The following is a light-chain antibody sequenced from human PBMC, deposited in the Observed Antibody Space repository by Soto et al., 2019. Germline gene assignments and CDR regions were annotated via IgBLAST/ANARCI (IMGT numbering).Light chain of an antibody. CDR1: ENIGRS. J-gene: IGKJ5*01. V-gene: IGKV1-39*01. CDR3: QQSYSTPVT. CDR2: DAS. Sequence: IQMTQSPSSLSASVGDRVTITCRASENIGRSLNWCQQKPGKAPKLLIYDASNLQSGVPSRFSGSGSGTDFTLTISSLQPEDFATYYCQQSYSTPVTFGQGTRLEIK.